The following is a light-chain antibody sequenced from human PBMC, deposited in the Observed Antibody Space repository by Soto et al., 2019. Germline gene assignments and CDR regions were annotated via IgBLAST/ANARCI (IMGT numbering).Light chain of an antibody. Sequence: DIQMTQSPSSLSASAGDRVTITCRASQSISSYLNWYQQKPGKAPKLLIYAASSLQSGVPSRFSGSGYGTDFTLTISSLQPEDFATYYCQQSYSTPLTFGGGTKVDIK. J-gene: IGKJ4*01. CDR1: QSISSY. V-gene: IGKV1-39*01. CDR2: AAS. CDR3: QQSYSTPLT.